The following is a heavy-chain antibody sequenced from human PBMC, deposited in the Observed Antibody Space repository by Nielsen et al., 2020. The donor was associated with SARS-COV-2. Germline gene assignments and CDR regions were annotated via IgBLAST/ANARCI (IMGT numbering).Heavy chain of an antibody. J-gene: IGHJ3*02. D-gene: IGHD3-22*01. V-gene: IGHV4-4*02. Sequence: SETLSLTCAVSGDSISSSNWWSWVRQPPGKRLEWIGEINHSGSTNYNPSLKSRVTISVDTSKNQFSLKLSSVTAADTAVYYCANYYDSSELIYAFDIWGQGTMVTVSS. CDR1: GDSISSSNW. CDR2: INHSGST. CDR3: ANYYDSSELIYAFDI.